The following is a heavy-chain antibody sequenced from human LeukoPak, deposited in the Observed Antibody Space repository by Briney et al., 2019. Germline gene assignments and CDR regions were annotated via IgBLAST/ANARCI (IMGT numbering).Heavy chain of an antibody. V-gene: IGHV3-7*01. J-gene: IGHJ4*02. D-gene: IGHD5-24*01. CDR2: INQDESEK. CDR1: GLRLGSFW. CDR3: ARDRDSRFFDY. Sequence: GGSLRLSCAVSGLRLGSFWMSWVRQAPGKGLEWVANINQDESEKYFVDSVRGRFTISRDNSKNSLHLQMNTLRAEDTAVYYCARDRDSRFFDYWGQGTLVTVSS.